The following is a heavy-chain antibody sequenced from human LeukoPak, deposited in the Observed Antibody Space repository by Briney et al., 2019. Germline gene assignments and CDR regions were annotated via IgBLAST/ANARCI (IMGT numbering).Heavy chain of an antibody. CDR2: IYTSGST. D-gene: IGHD4-11*01. V-gene: IGHV4-4*07. Sequence: SETLSLTCTVSGVSITSYYWSWIRQPAGKGLEWIGRIYTSGSTNYNPSLKSRITMSVDTSKNQFSLKLSSVTAADTAVYYGARGQYIEGDYRYYKDVWGKGTTVTISS. CDR3: ARGQYIEGDYRYYKDV. J-gene: IGHJ6*03. CDR1: GVSITSYY.